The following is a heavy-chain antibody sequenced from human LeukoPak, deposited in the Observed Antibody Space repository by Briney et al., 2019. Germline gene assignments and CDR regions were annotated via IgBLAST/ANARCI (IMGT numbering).Heavy chain of an antibody. Sequence: ASVKVSCKAPGYTFTSYYMHWVRQAPGQGLEWMGIINPSGGSTSYAQKFQGRVTMTRDTSTSTVYMELSSLRSEDTAVYYCARELYYDSSGYYGLYYYYYYGMDVWGQGTTVTVSS. J-gene: IGHJ6*02. CDR1: GYTFTSYY. CDR2: INPSGGST. V-gene: IGHV1-46*01. D-gene: IGHD3-22*01. CDR3: ARELYYDSSGYYGLYYYYYYGMDV.